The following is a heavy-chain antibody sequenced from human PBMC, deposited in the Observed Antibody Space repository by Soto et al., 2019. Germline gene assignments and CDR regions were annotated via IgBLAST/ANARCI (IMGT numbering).Heavy chain of an antibody. CDR2: ISAYNGNT. J-gene: IGHJ6*02. Sequence: QIQLVQSGAEVKKPGASVKVSCKASGYTFTSYGISWVRQAPGQGLEWMGWISAYNGNTNYAQKLQGRVTMTTETSTSTADMELRSLRSDDTAVYYCARRGHRDIVATLDYYYGMDVWGQGTTVTVSS. CDR1: GYTFTSYG. CDR3: ARRGHRDIVATLDYYYGMDV. V-gene: IGHV1-18*01. D-gene: IGHD5-12*01.